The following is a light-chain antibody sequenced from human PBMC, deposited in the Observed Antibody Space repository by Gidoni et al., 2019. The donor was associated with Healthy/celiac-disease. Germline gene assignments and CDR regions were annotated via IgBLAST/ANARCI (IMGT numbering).Light chain of an antibody. CDR3: QQRSNWPLT. V-gene: IGKV3-11*01. Sequence: VSTQSPATLSLSPGERATLSCRASQRVSSYLAWYQQKPGQAPRLLIYDASNRATGIPARFSGSGSGTDFTLTISSLEPEDFAVYYCQQRSNWPLTFGGGTKVEIK. J-gene: IGKJ4*01. CDR2: DAS. CDR1: QRVSSY.